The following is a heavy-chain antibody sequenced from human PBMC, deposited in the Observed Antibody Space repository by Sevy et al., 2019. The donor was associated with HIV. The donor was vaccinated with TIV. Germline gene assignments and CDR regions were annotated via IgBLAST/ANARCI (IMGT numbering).Heavy chain of an antibody. Sequence: SLRLSCAASGFTFDDYAMHWVRQAPGKGLEWVSGISWNSGSIGYADSVKGRFTISRDNAKNSLYLQMNSLRAEDTALYYCAKGDSSGSDYYYYGMDVWGQGTTVTVSS. CDR2: ISWNSGSI. J-gene: IGHJ6*02. CDR1: GFTFDDYA. D-gene: IGHD6-19*01. CDR3: AKGDSSGSDYYYYGMDV. V-gene: IGHV3-9*01.